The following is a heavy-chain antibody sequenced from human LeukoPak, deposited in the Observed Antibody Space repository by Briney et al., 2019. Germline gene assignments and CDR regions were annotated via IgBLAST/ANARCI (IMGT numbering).Heavy chain of an antibody. J-gene: IGHJ4*02. D-gene: IGHD3-10*01. CDR3: AKDLSDGSGSYYTY. CDR2: ISGSGGST. CDR1: GFTFSSYA. Sequence: GGSLRLSCAASGFTFSSYAVSWVRRAPGKGLEWVSAISGSGGSTYYADSVKGRFTISRDNSKNTLYLQMNSLRAEDTAVYYCAKDLSDGSGSYYTYWGQGPLVTVSS. V-gene: IGHV3-23*01.